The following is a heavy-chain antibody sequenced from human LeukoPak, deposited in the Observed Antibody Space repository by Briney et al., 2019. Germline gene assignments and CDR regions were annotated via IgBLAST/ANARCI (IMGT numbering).Heavy chain of an antibody. CDR1: GYTFTSYD. J-gene: IGHJ4*02. CDR3: AKGYSYGSYYFDY. CDR2: MNPNSGNT. V-gene: IGHV1-8*01. D-gene: IGHD5-18*01. Sequence: ASVKVSCKASGYTFTSYDINWVRQATGQGLDWMGWMNPNSGNTGYAQKFQGRVTMTRNNSISTAYMELSSLRSEDTALYYCAKGYSYGSYYFDYWGQGTLVTVSS.